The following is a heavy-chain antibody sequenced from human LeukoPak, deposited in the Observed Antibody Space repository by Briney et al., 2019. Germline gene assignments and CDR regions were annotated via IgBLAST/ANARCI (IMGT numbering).Heavy chain of an antibody. CDR2: ITGSSDTI. V-gene: IGHV3-48*04. Sequence: GGSLRLSCAASGFTFSDYSMNWVRQAPGKGLEWVSWITGSSDTIFYADSVKGRFTISRDNAKNSLYLQMNSLRAEDMAVYYCARDGRGAVAGFDYWGQGTLVTVSS. CDR3: ARDGRGAVAGFDY. CDR1: GFTFSDYS. J-gene: IGHJ4*02. D-gene: IGHD6-19*01.